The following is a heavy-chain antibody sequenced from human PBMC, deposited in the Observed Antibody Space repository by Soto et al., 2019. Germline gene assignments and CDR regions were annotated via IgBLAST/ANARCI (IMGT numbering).Heavy chain of an antibody. V-gene: IGHV3-7*01. CDR2: RKQDGSEK. CDR3: ARGHKGLEV. Sequence: GGSLRLSCEASGLVFGGFGMSWVRQAPGKGLEWVANRKQDGSEKYYVDSVKGRCTISRDNPKSSLYLQMNNLRAEDTAVYYCARGHKGLEVWGQGTTVTVSS. J-gene: IGHJ6*02. CDR1: GLVFGGFG.